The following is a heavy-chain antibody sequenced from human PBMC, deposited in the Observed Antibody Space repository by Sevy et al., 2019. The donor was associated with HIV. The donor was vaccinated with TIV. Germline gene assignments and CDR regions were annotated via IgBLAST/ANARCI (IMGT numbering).Heavy chain of an antibody. CDR2: INPNSVDT. CDR1: GNSFTVYY. J-gene: IGHJ3*01. V-gene: IGHV1-2*02. CDR3: ARSITIFGVAPVGV. Sequence: ASVKVSCKASGNSFTVYYFHWGRQAPGQGLEWRGWINPNSVDTHYAQRFQARVTMTTDASINAAYMELSRLTSDDTAVYYCARSITIFGVAPVGVWGQGTMVTVSS. D-gene: IGHD3-3*01.